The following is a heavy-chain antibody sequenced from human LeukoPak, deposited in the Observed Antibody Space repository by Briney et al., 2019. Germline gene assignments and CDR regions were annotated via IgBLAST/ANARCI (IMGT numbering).Heavy chain of an antibody. CDR2: IYYGGST. CDR1: GGSISSGDYY. J-gene: IGHJ4*02. CDR3: ARVEMATIRY. V-gene: IGHV4-30-4*01. D-gene: IGHD5-24*01. Sequence: SETLSLTCTVSGGSISSGDYYWSWIRQPPGKGLEWIGYIYYGGSTYYNPSLKSRVTISVDTSKNQFSLKLSSVTAADTAVYYCARVEMATIRYWGQGTLVTVSS.